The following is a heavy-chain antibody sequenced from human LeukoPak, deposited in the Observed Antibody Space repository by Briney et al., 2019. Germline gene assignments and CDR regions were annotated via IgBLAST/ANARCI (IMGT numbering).Heavy chain of an antibody. J-gene: IGHJ4*02. CDR1: GVSINSYY. D-gene: IGHD7-27*01. CDR3: ARELTGNSAGFDY. Sequence: SETLSLTCIVSGVSINSYYWSWIRQPPGKGLEWIGYIHYSGSTNYNPSLSGPVTISLDTSKNQFSLRLSSVTAADTAVYYCARELTGNSAGFDYWGQGTLVTVSS. V-gene: IGHV4-59*01. CDR2: IHYSGST.